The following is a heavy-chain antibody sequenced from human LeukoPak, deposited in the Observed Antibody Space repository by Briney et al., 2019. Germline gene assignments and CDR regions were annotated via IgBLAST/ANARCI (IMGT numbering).Heavy chain of an antibody. Sequence: SQTLSLTCTVSGGSISSGDYYWSWIRQPPGKGLEWIGYIYYSGSTYYNPSLKSRVTISVDTSKNQFSLKLSSVTAADTAVYYCAREWTTARRGPFDYWGQGTLVTVSS. CDR2: IYYSGST. CDR1: GGSISSGDYY. V-gene: IGHV4-30-4*01. CDR3: AREWTTARRGPFDY. D-gene: IGHD4-17*01. J-gene: IGHJ4*02.